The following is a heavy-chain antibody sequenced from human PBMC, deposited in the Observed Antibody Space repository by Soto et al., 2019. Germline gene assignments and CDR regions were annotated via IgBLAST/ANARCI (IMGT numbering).Heavy chain of an antibody. CDR3: AKDRPPYGIWPFDY. V-gene: IGHV3-23*01. CDR2: ISTSGSNT. CDR1: GFSFNSYT. J-gene: IGHJ4*02. D-gene: IGHD3-10*01. Sequence: EVQLLESGGHLVQPGGSLRLSCAASGFSFNSYTMNWVRQAPGKGLEWVSGISTSGSNTYYADCVKGRFTIFRDNSQNILFLQMNRLRVEDTAIYYCAKDRPPYGIWPFDYWRQGTLVTVSS.